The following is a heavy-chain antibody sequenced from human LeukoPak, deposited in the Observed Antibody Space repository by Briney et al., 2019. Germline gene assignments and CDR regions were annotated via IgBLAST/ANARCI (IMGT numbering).Heavy chain of an antibody. CDR2: INHSGST. CDR3: ARLGGSSDY. CDR1: GGSFSGYY. Sequence: PSETLSLTCAVYGGSFSGYYWSWIRQPPGKGLEWIGEINHSGSTNYNPSLKSRVTISVDTSKNQFSLKLSSVTAADTAVYCCARLGGSSDYWGQGTLVTVSS. V-gene: IGHV4-34*01. J-gene: IGHJ4*02. D-gene: IGHD1-26*01.